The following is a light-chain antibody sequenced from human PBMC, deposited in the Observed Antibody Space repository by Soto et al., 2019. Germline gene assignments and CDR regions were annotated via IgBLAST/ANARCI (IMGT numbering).Light chain of an antibody. J-gene: IGKJ4*01. Sequence: IQLTQSPSSLSASVGDRVTITCRATQGISSYLAWYQQKPGKAPKLLIYAASTLQTGVPSRFSGSGSGTDFTLTIRRLQPEDLATYYCQQLNSYPLTFGGGTNVDI. CDR1: QGISSY. CDR3: QQLNSYPLT. V-gene: IGKV1-9*01. CDR2: AAS.